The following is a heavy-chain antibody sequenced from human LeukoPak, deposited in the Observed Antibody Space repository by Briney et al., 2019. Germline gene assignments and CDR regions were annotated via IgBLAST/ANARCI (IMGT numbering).Heavy chain of an antibody. Sequence: ASVTVSCKASVYTFTSYDINWVRQATGQGLEWMGWMNLNSGNTGYAQKFQGRVTMTRDTSISTAYMELSTLTSDDTAVYYCARVTGSIDYWGQGTLVTVSS. J-gene: IGHJ4*02. V-gene: IGHV1-8*01. CDR2: MNLNSGNT. CDR3: ARVTGSIDY. CDR1: VYTFTSYD. D-gene: IGHD1-26*01.